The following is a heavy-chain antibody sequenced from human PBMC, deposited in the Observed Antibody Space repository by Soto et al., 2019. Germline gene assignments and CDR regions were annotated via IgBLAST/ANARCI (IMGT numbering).Heavy chain of an antibody. D-gene: IGHD3-10*01. Sequence: EVQLVESGGGLVKPGGSLRLSCAASGFTFSSYSMNWVRQAPGKGLEWVSSISSSSSYIYYADSVKGRFTISRDNAKNSLYLQMNSLRAEDTAVYYCARGYYGSASHVDAFDIWGQGTMVPVSS. J-gene: IGHJ3*02. V-gene: IGHV3-21*01. CDR3: ARGYYGSASHVDAFDI. CDR1: GFTFSSYS. CDR2: ISSSSSYI.